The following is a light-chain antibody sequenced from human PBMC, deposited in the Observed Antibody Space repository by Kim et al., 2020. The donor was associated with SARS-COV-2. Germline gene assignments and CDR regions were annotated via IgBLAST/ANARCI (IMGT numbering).Light chain of an antibody. CDR3: QQRSSWPLT. J-gene: IGKJ4*01. CDR1: QSVSTY. V-gene: IGKV3-11*01. Sequence: LSTGERAPLSCRASQSVSTYLAWYQQISGQAPRVLIYEASNRATGIPARFSGSGSGTDFTLTISSLQPEDFAVYYCQQRSSWPLTFGGGTKVDIK. CDR2: EAS.